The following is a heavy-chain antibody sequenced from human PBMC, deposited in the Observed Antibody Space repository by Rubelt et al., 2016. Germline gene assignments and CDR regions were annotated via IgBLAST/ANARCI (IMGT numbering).Heavy chain of an antibody. Sequence: EVQLVESGGGLVQPGGSLRLSCAASGFTFSSYAMSWVRQAPGQGLEWVSAISGSGTSTYYADSVKGRFTISRDNSKNTLYLQMNSLRAEDTAVYYCAEHGVDQKIYGQFDYWGQGTLVTVSS. D-gene: IGHD3-10*01. CDR3: AEHGVDQKIYGQFDY. V-gene: IGHV3-23*04. J-gene: IGHJ4*02. CDR1: GFTFSSYA. CDR2: ISGSGTST.